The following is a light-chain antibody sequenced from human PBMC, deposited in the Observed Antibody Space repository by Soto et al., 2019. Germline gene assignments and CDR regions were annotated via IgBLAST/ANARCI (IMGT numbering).Light chain of an antibody. V-gene: IGKV1-13*02. CDR2: DAS. J-gene: IGKJ1*01. CDR1: QGISSA. CDR3: LPFNSYPRT. Sequence: AIQLTQSPPSLSASVGDRVTITCRASQGISSALAWYQQKPGKAPNVLIYDASKLQSGVPSRFSGSGSGTDFTLTISSLQPEDFATYYCLPFNSYPRTFGQGTKVEIK.